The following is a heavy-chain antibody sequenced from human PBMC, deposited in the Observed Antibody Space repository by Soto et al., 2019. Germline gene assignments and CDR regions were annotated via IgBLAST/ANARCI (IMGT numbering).Heavy chain of an antibody. V-gene: IGHV3-23*01. CDR3: AKMTSGSYGRNYGMDV. CDR2: LHERGSSP. Sequence: GSLILFCAASGXTFSNYAIGWVRQAPGKGLELVSALHERGSSPYCADYVKGRFSISRDNSKNSLYLQMNSLRPEQPAVYSCAKMTSGSYGRNYGMDVWGQGTTGTVS. J-gene: IGHJ6*02. CDR1: GXTFSNYA. D-gene: IGHD5-18*01.